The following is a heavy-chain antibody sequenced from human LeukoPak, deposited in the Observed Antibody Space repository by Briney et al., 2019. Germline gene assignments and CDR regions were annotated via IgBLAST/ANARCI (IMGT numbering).Heavy chain of an antibody. D-gene: IGHD3-22*01. Sequence: GASVKVSCKASGYTFTSYDINWERQATGQGLEWMGWMNPNSGNTGYAQKFQGRVTMTRNTSISTAYMELSSLRSEDTVVYYCARGAPMYYYDSSGYSFDYWGQGTLVTVSS. CDR2: MNPNSGNT. V-gene: IGHV1-8*01. J-gene: IGHJ4*02. CDR1: GYTFTSYD. CDR3: ARGAPMYYYDSSGYSFDY.